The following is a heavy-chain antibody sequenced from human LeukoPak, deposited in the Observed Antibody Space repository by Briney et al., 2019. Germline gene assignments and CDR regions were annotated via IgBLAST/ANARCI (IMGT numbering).Heavy chain of an antibody. CDR1: GHIFTVDS. Sequence: GASVKVSCTASGHIFTVDSIHWVRQAPGQGLEWMGWIHLKGGGTYRAQKFQDRVTMTQGTSDSTAYMELRSLRSDGTAVYYCARVTGSGGRVPRTFDYWGQGTLVTVSS. J-gene: IGHJ4*02. CDR2: IHLKGGGT. CDR3: ARVTGSGGRVPRTFDY. D-gene: IGHD2-8*02. V-gene: IGHV1-2*02.